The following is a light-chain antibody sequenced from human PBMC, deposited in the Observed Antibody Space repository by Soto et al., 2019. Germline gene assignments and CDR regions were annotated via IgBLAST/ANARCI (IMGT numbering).Light chain of an antibody. CDR1: QSVSSSY. CDR2: DAS. CDR3: QQYGSAPPAT. Sequence: EIVLTQSPGTLSLSPGERATLSCRAIQSVSSSYLAWYQQKPGQAPRLLIYDASSRAAGIPDRFSGSGSGTDFTLTISRLEPEDFAVYYCQQYGSAPPATFGQGTKVDI. J-gene: IGKJ1*01. V-gene: IGKV3-20*01.